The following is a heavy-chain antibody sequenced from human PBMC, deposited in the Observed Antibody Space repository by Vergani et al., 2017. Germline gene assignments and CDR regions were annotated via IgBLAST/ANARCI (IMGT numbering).Heavy chain of an antibody. CDR1: GGSVSSGSYY. V-gene: IGHV4-61*10. D-gene: IGHD6-13*01. CDR3: AEGEYSSSPDV. J-gene: IGHJ6*04. Sequence: QVQLQESGPGLVKPSETLSLTCTVSGGSVSSGSYYWSWIRQPAGKGLEWIGYIYYSGSTNYNPSLKSRVTISVDTSKNQFSLKLSSVTAADTAVYYCAEGEYSSSPDVWGKGTTVTVSS. CDR2: IYYSGST.